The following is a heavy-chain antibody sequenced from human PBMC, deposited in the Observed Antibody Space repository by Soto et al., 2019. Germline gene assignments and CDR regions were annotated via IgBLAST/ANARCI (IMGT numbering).Heavy chain of an antibody. D-gene: IGHD5-18*01. J-gene: IGHJ4*02. V-gene: IGHV1-3*05. CDR2: INAGNGNT. CDR3: ARAALVDVDTAMVTRPNYFDY. Sequence: QVQLVQSGAEEKKPGASVKVSCKASGYTFTSYAMHWVRQAPGQRLEWMGWINAGNGNTKYSQKFQGRVTITRDTSASTAYMELSSLRSEDTAVYYCARAALVDVDTAMVTRPNYFDYWGQGTLVTVSS. CDR1: GYTFTSYA.